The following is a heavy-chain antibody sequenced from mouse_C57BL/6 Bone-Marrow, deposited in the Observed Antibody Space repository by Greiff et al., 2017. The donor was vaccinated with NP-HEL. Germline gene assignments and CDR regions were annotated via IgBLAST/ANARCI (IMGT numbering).Heavy chain of an antibody. Sequence: QVQLKQSGPGLVAPSQSLSITCTVSGFSLTSYGVHWVRQPPGKGLEWLVVIWSDGSTTYNSALKSRLSISKDNSKSQVFLKMNSLQTDDTAMYYCARQGYGNYYWYFDVWGTGTTVTVSS. V-gene: IGHV2-6-1*01. D-gene: IGHD2-1*01. CDR3: ARQGYGNYYWYFDV. J-gene: IGHJ1*03. CDR1: GFSLTSYG. CDR2: IWSDGST.